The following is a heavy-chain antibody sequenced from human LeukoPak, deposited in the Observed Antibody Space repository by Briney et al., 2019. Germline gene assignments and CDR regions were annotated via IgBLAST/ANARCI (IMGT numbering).Heavy chain of an antibody. CDR3: TRGYYEPFDR. CDR1: GGSVSSSH. CDR2: VDYSGST. J-gene: IGHJ4*02. Sequence: KSSETLSLTCTVSGGSVSSSHWNWIRQPPGKGVEWIRNVDYSGSTKYNPSRRSRVTMSLDTSNNQFSLKLRSVNASDTALYYCTRGYYEPFDRWGQGTLVTVSS. D-gene: IGHD3-22*01. V-gene: IGHV4-59*02.